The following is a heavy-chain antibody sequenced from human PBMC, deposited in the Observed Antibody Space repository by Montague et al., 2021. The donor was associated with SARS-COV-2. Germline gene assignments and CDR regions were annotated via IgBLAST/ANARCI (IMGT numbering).Heavy chain of an antibody. CDR3: ARKASSGITIFGVVTDSYYFDY. CDR1: GGSISSSSYY. D-gene: IGHD3-3*01. J-gene: IGHJ4*02. V-gene: IGHV4-39*01. Sequence: SETLSLTCTVSGGSISSSSYYWGWIRQPPGKGLEWIGSIYYSGSTYYNPSLKSRVTISVDTSKNQFSLKLSSVTAADTAVYYCARKASSGITIFGVVTDSYYFDYWGQGTLVTVSS. CDR2: IYYSGST.